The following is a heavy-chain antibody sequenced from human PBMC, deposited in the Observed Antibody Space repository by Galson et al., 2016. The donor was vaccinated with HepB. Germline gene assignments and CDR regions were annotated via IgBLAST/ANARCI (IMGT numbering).Heavy chain of an antibody. V-gene: IGHV3-11*01. D-gene: IGHD5-12*01. J-gene: IGHJ4*02. CDR3: ARDPRTYIYSGYFDY. CDR2: ISSSGSTI. CDR1: GFTFSDYY. Sequence: SLRLSCAASGFTFSDYYMSWIRQAPGKGLEWVSYISSSGSTIKYADSVKGRFTISRYNAKNSLYLQMNRLRAEDTAVYYCARDPRTYIYSGYFDYWGQGTLVTVSS.